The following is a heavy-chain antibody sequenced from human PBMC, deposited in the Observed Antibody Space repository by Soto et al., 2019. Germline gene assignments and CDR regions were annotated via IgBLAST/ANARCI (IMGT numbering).Heavy chain of an antibody. CDR1: GYSFTSYW. D-gene: IGHD2-2*01. CDR3: ARHPRYCSSTSCLTAYYYGMDV. Sequence: GESLKISCKGSGYSFTSYWISWGRQMPGKGLEWMGRIDPSDSYTNYSPSFQGHVTISADKSISTAYLQWSSLKASDTAMYYCARHPRYCSSTSCLTAYYYGMDVWGQGTTVTVSS. J-gene: IGHJ6*02. V-gene: IGHV5-10-1*01. CDR2: IDPSDSYT.